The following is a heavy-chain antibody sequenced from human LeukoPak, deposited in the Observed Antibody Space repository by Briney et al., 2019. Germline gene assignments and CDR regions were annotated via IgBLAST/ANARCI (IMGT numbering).Heavy chain of an antibody. CDR2: IYISGST. CDR3: ARAGGRFWNEYYHWCDP. CDR1: GGSISSSSYY. Sequence: PSETLSLTCSVSGGSISSSSYYWSRVRQPAGKGLEWIGRIYISGSTNYNPSLKSRFTISVDTSKNQFALKLSSVTAADTAVYYCARAGGRFWNEYYHWCDPWGQGTLVTVSS. V-gene: IGHV4-61*02. J-gene: IGHJ5*02. D-gene: IGHD3-3*01.